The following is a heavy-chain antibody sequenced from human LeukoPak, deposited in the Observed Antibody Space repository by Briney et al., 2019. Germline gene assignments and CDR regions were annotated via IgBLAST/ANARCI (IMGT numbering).Heavy chain of an antibody. V-gene: IGHV3-23*01. CDR1: GFTFSNYA. CDR2: INDAGGST. CDR3: ARDLAWDAFDI. J-gene: IGHJ3*02. Sequence: SGGSLRLSCAASGFTFSNYAMNWVRQAPGKGLEWVSAINDAGGSTYYADSVKGRFTISRDNAKNSLYLQMNSLRAEDTAVYYCARDLAWDAFDIWGQGTMVTVSS.